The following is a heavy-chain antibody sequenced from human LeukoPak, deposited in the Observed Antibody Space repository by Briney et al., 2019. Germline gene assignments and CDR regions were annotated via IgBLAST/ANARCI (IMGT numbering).Heavy chain of an antibody. CDR3: ASHPLWFGESFIFDY. Sequence: HPGRSLRLSCVASGFTFDDYAMHWVRQAPGKGLEWVSGISWHSGTIAYADSVKGRFTISRDNAKNSLYLQMNSLRAEDTAVYYCASHPLWFGESFIFDYWGQGTLVTVSS. J-gene: IGHJ4*02. CDR1: GFTFDDYA. V-gene: IGHV3-9*01. CDR2: ISWHSGTI. D-gene: IGHD3-10*01.